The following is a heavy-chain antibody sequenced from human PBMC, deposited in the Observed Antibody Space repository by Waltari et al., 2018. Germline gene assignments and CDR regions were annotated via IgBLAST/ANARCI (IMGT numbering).Heavy chain of an antibody. V-gene: IGHV4-59*08. J-gene: IGHJ4*02. D-gene: IGHD1-26*01. CDR3: ARGSYHYGGDY. CDR2: ISYSGST. CDR1: GGPIKSYY. Sequence: QVQLQESGPGLVKPSETLSLTCTVSGGPIKSYYWSWIRQPPGKGLEWIGFISYSGSTNYNPSLQSRVSISVDTSKNQFSLKLSSVAAADTAVYYCARGSYHYGGDYWGQGTLVTVSS.